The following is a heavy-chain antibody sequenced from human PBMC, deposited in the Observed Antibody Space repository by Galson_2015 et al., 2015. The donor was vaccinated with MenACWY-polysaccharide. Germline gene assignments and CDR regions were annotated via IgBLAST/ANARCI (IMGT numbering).Heavy chain of an antibody. D-gene: IGHD4-17*01. Sequence: SLRLSCEVSGFTFSSYWMHWVRQVPGKGLVWVSRINSAASRADYADSVKGRFTISRDNAKNTLYLQMNSLRGEDTALYYCAKSGGDYGTELIEYWGQGTLVTVSS. J-gene: IGHJ4*02. CDR1: GFTFSSYW. CDR2: INSAASRA. V-gene: IGHV3-74*01. CDR3: AKSGGDYGTELIEY.